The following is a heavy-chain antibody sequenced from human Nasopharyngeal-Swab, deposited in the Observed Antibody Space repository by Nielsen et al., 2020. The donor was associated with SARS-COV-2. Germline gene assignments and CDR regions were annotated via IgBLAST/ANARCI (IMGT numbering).Heavy chain of an antibody. Sequence: GESLKISCAASGFTFSSYGMHWVRQAPGKGLEWVSSISSSSSYIYYADSVKGRFTISRDNAKNSLYLQMNSLRAEDTAVYYCARAAAGTGYYYYMDVWGKGTTVTVSS. D-gene: IGHD6-13*01. J-gene: IGHJ6*03. V-gene: IGHV3-21*01. CDR2: ISSSSSYI. CDR1: GFTFSSYG. CDR3: ARAAAGTGYYYYMDV.